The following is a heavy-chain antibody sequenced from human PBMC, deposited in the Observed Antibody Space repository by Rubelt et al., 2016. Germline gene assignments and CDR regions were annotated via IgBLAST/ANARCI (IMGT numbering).Heavy chain of an antibody. V-gene: IGHV3-7*01. CDR3: VSEGGGSYYNY. Sequence: GGGLVQPGGSLRLSCAASGFTFGTYWMTWVRQPPGKGLEWVTNIRQDGNEKHYVDSVTGRFTISRDNAKNSLYLQMNSLRAEDTAAYYCVSEGGGSYYNYWGQGTLVTVSS. D-gene: IGHD1-26*01. CDR2: IRQDGNEK. J-gene: IGHJ4*02. CDR1: GFTFGTYW.